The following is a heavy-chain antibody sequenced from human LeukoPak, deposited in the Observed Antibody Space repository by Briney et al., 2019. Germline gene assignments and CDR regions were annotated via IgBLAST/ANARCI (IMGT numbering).Heavy chain of an antibody. CDR2: IYYSGST. V-gene: IGHV4-59*01. J-gene: IGHJ6*02. Sequence: PSETLSLTCTVSGGSISSYYWSWIRQPPGKGLEWIGYIYYSGSTNYNPSLKSRVTISVDTSKNQFSLKLSSVTAADMAVYYCARERPTVTNLGMDVWGQGTTVTVSS. CDR3: ARERPTVTNLGMDV. D-gene: IGHD4-17*01. CDR1: GGSISSYY.